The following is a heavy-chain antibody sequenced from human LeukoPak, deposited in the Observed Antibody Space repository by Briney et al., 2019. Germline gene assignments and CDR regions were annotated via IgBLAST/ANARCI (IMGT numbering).Heavy chain of an antibody. D-gene: IGHD5-18*01. CDR3: AREDGYSYGGFDL. CDR2: IIPIFGTA. J-gene: IGHJ2*01. V-gene: IGHV1-69*05. Sequence: SVKVSCKASGGTFSSYATSWVRQAPGQGLEWMGGIIPIFGTANYAQKFQGRVTITTDESTSTAYMELSSLRSEDTAVYYCAREDGYSYGGFDLWGRGTLVTVSS. CDR1: GGTFSSYA.